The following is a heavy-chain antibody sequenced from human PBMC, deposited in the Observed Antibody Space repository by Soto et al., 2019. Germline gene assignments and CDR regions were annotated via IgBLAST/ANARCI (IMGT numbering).Heavy chain of an antibody. CDR2: IYHSGST. Sequence: QVQLQESGPGLVKPSGTLSLTCAVSGGSISSSNWWSWVRQPPGKGLEWIGEIYHSGSTNYNPSLTRRVPISVDKAKNQFSLKLSAVTAADTAVYYCARTSPEGVTVDYWGQGTLVTVSS. V-gene: IGHV4-4*02. CDR1: GGSISSSNW. CDR3: ARTSPEGVTVDY. J-gene: IGHJ4*02. D-gene: IGHD2-21*02.